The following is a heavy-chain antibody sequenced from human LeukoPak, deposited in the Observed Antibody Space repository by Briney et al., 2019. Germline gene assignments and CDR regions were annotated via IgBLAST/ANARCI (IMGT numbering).Heavy chain of an antibody. CDR2: LYYSGST. Sequence: SETLSLTCTVSGGSISSSSYYWGWIRQPPGKGLEWIGSLYYSGSTYYNPSLKSRVTISVDTSRKQFSLQLSSVTAADTAVYYCAGSSRRTRFDYWGQGTLVTVSS. CDR1: GGSISSSSYY. V-gene: IGHV4-39*01. CDR3: AGSSRRTRFDY. D-gene: IGHD6-13*01. J-gene: IGHJ4*02.